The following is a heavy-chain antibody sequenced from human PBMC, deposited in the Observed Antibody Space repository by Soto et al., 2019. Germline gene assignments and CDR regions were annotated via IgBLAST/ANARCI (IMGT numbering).Heavy chain of an antibody. J-gene: IGHJ4*02. CDR2: IYIDDT. CDR3: ARDRDWNLDY. D-gene: IGHD1-1*01. Sequence: ASVXVXXXPXGXXFXXXGXCWMRQAPGQGLEWMGWIYIDDTKYAQNFQGRVTMTTDTFTSTVYMELRSLTSDDTAVYYCARDRDWNLDYWGQGTLVT. CDR1: GXXFXXXG. V-gene: IGHV1-18*01.